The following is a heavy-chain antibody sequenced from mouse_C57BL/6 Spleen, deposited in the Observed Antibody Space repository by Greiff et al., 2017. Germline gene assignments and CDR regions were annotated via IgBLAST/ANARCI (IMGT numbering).Heavy chain of an antibody. CDR1: GYTFTSYW. J-gene: IGHJ2*01. CDR3: ARRDY. CDR2: IDPSDSYT. Sequence: QVQLQQPGAELVRPGTSVKLSCKASGYTFTSYWMHWVKQRPGQGLEWIGVIDPSDSYTNYNQKFKGKATLTVDTSSSTAYMQLRSLTSEDSAVYYCARRDYWGQGTTLTVSS. V-gene: IGHV1-59*01.